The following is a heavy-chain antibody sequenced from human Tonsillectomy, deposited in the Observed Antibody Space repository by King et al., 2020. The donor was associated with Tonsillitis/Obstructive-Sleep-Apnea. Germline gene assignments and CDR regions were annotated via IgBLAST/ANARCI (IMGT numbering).Heavy chain of an antibody. CDR2: INPSGGST. D-gene: IGHD6-13*01. Sequence: QLVQSGAEVKKPGASVKVSCKASGYTFTSYYMHWVRQAPGQGLEWMGIINPSGGSTSYAQKFQGRVTMTRDTSTSTVNMELSSLRSEDTAAYYCATIAAAGTGAFDIWGQGTMVTVSS. CDR1: GYTFTSYY. J-gene: IGHJ3*02. CDR3: ATIAAAGTGAFDI. V-gene: IGHV1-46*01.